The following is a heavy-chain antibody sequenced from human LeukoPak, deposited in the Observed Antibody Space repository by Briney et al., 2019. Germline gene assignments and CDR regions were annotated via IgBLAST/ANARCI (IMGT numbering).Heavy chain of an antibody. J-gene: IGHJ4*02. CDR2: ISDKGDLI. V-gene: IGHV3-48*03. CDR1: GFTFSRSE. Sequence: PGASLRLSCAASGFTFSRSEMNWVRLVPGKGPEWLSYISDKGDLIYYADSVKGRFTISRDDAKNSLYLQMNSLRAEDTAVYYCARLYDGDYGYYFDYWGQGTLVTVSS. CDR3: ARLYDGDYGYYFDY. D-gene: IGHD4-17*01.